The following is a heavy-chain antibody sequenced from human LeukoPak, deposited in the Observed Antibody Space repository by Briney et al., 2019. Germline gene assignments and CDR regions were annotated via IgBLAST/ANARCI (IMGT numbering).Heavy chain of an antibody. CDR2: IYPGDSDD. J-gene: IGHJ3*02. V-gene: IGHV5-51*01. D-gene: IGHD6-6*01. CDR1: GYSFTSYW. CDR3: ARIRTYGSSSGAFDM. Sequence: GESLKISCKGSGYSFTSYWIGWVRQMPGKGLEWMGIIYPGDSDDSDSPSFQGQVTISADKSISTAYLQWSSLRASDTAMYYCARIRTYGSSSGAFDMWGQGTLVTVSS.